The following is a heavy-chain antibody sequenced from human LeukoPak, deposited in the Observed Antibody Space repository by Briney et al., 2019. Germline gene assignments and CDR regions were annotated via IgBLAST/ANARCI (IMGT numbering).Heavy chain of an antibody. V-gene: IGHV4-59*01. CDR2: IYYSGST. J-gene: IGHJ3*02. Sequence: SETLSLTCTVSGGSIRSYYWSWIRQPPGKGLEWIGYIYYSGSTNYNPSLKSRVTISVDTSKNQFSLKLSSVTAADTAVYYCARGTVVGVGVGDDAFHIWGQGTMVTVSS. D-gene: IGHD3-22*01. CDR3: ARGTVVGVGVGDDAFHI. CDR1: GGSIRSYY.